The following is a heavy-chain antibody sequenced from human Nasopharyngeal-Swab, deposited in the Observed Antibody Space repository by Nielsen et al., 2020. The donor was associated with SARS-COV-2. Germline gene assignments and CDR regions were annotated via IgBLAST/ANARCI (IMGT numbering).Heavy chain of an antibody. Sequence: GESLKISCAASGFTFSSYAMSWVRQAPGKGLEWVAVIWYDGSNKYYADSVKGRFTISRDNSKNTLYLQMNSLRAEDTAVYYCARDTQVEWELPLWGQGTLVTVSS. V-gene: IGHV3-33*08. CDR2: IWYDGSNK. D-gene: IGHD1-26*01. J-gene: IGHJ4*02. CDR1: GFTFSSYA. CDR3: ARDTQVEWELPL.